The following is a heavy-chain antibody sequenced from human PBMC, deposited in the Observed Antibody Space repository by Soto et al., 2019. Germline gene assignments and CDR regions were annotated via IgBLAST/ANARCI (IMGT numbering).Heavy chain of an antibody. CDR2: IIPIFGTA. CDR3: ARDPTVVMEGVYGMDV. J-gene: IGHJ6*02. Sequence: ASVNVYCKASGGTFSSYAISWVRQAPGQGLEWMGGIIPIFGTANYAQKFQGRVTITADESTSTAYMELSSLRSEDTAVYYCARDPTVVMEGVYGMDVWGQGTTVTVSS. D-gene: IGHD4-17*01. CDR1: GGTFSSYA. V-gene: IGHV1-69*13.